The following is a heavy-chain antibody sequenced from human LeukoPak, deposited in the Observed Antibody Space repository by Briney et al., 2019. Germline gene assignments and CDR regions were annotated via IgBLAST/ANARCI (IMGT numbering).Heavy chain of an antibody. D-gene: IGHD4-17*01. J-gene: IGHJ6*03. CDR3: ARKLPPNYGDPNLYYYYYMDV. V-gene: IGHV4-38-2*02. CDR1: GYSISSGFY. Sequence: SETLSLTCSVSGYSISSGFYWGWIRQPPGKGLEWIGSIFHSGSTYYNPSLKSRVTISVDTSKNQFSLKLSSVTAADTAAYYCARKLPPNYGDPNLYYYYYMDVWGKGTTVTISS. CDR2: IFHSGST.